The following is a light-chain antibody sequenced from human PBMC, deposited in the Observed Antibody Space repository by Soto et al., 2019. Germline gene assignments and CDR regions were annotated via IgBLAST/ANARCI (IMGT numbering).Light chain of an antibody. Sequence: EIVMPQSPATLSVSPGEPATLSCRASQSVTSNLAWYQQKPGQAPRLLIYGASTRATGIPARFSGSGSGTDFTLTISSLEPEDFAVYYCQQRNSWPPTFTVGQGTRLEIK. CDR1: QSVTSN. CDR2: GAS. CDR3: QQRNSWPPTFT. J-gene: IGKJ5*01. V-gene: IGKV3-15*01.